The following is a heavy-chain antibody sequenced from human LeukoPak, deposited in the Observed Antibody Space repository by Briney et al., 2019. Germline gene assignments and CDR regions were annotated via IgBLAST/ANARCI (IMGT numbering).Heavy chain of an antibody. J-gene: IGHJ1*01. CDR2: ISSSSSYI. D-gene: IGHD3-10*01. CDR1: GFIFSSYS. Sequence: TGGSLRLSCAASGFIFSSYSMNWVRQAPGKGLEWVSSISSSSSYIYYADSVKGRITISRDNSKNTLYLQMNGLRAEDTAVYYCARGPPGPAGYFQHWGQGTLVTVSS. V-gene: IGHV3-21*01. CDR3: ARGPPGPAGYFQH.